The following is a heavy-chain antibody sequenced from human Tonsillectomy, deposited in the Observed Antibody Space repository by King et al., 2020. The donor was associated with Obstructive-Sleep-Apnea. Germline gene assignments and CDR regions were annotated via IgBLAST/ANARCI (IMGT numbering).Heavy chain of an antibody. CDR3: ARRGSGSSLPFFDN. V-gene: IGHV3-11*01. D-gene: IGHD6-13*01. Sequence: VQLVESGGGLVKPGGSLRLSCAASQFTFSDYYMSWIRQAPGKGLECLSYISSRGYSIFYTDSVMGRFTISRDKAKNSLHLQMDSLRAEDTAVYFCARRGSGSSLPFFDNWGQGTLVTVSS. CDR1: QFTFSDYY. J-gene: IGHJ4*02. CDR2: ISSRGYSI.